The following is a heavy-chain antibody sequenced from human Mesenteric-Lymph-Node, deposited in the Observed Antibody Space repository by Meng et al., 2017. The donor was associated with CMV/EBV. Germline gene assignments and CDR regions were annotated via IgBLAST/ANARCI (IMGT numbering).Heavy chain of an antibody. CDR3: ARGPPAARGYFQH. J-gene: IGHJ1*01. CDR2: IASGGST. Sequence: GESLKISCAASGFTFSNYGMSWVRQAPGKGLEWVSGIASGGSTYYADSVKGRFTISRDNSKNTLYLQMNSLRAEDTAVYYCARGPPAARGYFQHWGQGTLVTVSS. D-gene: IGHD2-2*01. V-gene: IGHV3-23*01. CDR1: GFTFSNYG.